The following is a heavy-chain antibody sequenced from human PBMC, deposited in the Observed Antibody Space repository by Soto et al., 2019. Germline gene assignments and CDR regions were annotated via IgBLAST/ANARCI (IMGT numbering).Heavy chain of an antibody. CDR2: IGGSDGST. D-gene: IGHD2-2*01. V-gene: IGHV3-23*01. CDR1: GFTLSSYG. Sequence: GGSLRLSCAASGFTLSSYGMSWVRQAPWQGLEWVSGIGGSDGSTYYAASVKGRFTISRDNSQNTLYLQMNSLRADSTPVYYWAEGGAPTSYSPLGYWRKGTL. J-gene: IGHJ4*02. CDR3: AEGGAPTSYSPLGY.